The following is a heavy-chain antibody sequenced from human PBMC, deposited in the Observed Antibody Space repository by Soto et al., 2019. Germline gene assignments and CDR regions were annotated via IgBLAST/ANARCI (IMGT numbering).Heavy chain of an antibody. CDR3: AKGILNYYGSGSYYNTLYYFDY. J-gene: IGHJ4*02. CDR1: GFTFSSYA. V-gene: IGHV3-23*01. Sequence: GSLRLSCAASGFTFSSYAMSWVRQAPGKGLEWVSAISGSGGSTYYADSVKGRFTISRDNSKNTLYLQMNSLRAEDTAVYYCAKGILNYYGSGSYYNTLYYFDYWGQGTLVTVSS. D-gene: IGHD3-10*01. CDR2: ISGSGGST.